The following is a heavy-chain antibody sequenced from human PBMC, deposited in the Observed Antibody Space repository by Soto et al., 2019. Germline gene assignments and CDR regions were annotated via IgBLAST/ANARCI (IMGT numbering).Heavy chain of an antibody. CDR1: GFSFASFA. J-gene: IGHJ4*02. V-gene: IGHV3-23*01. D-gene: IGHD3-3*01. CDR3: AKWSYLDY. CDR2: ISGSDGKT. Sequence: GGSLRLSCTTSGFSFASFAMTWVRQAPGKGLEWVATISGSDGKTYYADSVKGRFSISRDTSRNTLYLQMNSLRADDTAIYCCAKWSYLDYWGQGTRVTVS.